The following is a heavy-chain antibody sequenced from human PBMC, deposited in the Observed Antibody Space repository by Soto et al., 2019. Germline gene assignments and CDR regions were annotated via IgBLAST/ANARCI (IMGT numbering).Heavy chain of an antibody. CDR1: GFTLSSYG. CDR2: ISYDESYR. J-gene: IGHJ4*02. V-gene: IGHV3-30*18. Sequence: QVQLVESGGGVVQPGRSLRLSCVASGFTLSSYGMHWVRQAPGKGLEWVAVISYDESYRYYADSVKGRFTISRDNSKNTLYLHMDSLRPGDTAVYYCAKDFRAGYCGGGCYSDYWGQGTLVTVSS. D-gene: IGHD2-21*02. CDR3: AKDFRAGYCGGGCYSDY.